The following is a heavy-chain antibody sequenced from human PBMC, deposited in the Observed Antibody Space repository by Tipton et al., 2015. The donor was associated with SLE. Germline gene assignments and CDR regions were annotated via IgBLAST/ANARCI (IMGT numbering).Heavy chain of an antibody. V-gene: IGHV4-39*07. CDR1: GGSIVSNSHY. J-gene: IGHJ3*01. CDR2: IYHNESP. D-gene: IGHD2-15*01. CDR3: ARTGGRDAFDF. Sequence: TLSLTCTVSGGSIVSNSHYWAWIRQPPGKGLEWIGSIYHNESPYYNATLKSRVTMSVDTSKNQFSLKLSFVTAADTAVYYCARTGGRDAFDFWGQGTLVTVSS.